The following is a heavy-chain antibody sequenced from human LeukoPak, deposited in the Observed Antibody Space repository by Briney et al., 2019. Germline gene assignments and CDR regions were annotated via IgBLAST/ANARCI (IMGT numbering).Heavy chain of an antibody. CDR2: ISAYNGNT. CDR3: ARSRLISDFWSGYYYYGMDV. CDR1: GYTFTSYG. Sequence: ASVKVSCKASGYTFTSYGISWVRQAPGQGLEWMGWISAYNGNTNYAQKLQGRVTMTTDTSTSTAYMELGSLRSDDTAVYYCARSRLISDFWSGYYYYGMDVWGQGTTVTVSS. D-gene: IGHD3-3*01. J-gene: IGHJ6*02. V-gene: IGHV1-18*01.